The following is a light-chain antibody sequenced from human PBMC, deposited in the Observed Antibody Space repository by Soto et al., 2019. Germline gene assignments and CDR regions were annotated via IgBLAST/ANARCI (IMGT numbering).Light chain of an antibody. CDR1: SSNIGNNY. J-gene: IGLJ2*01. Sequence: QSALTQPPSVSAAPGQKVTISCSGSSSNIGNNYVSWYQQFPGTAPKLLIYDNNKRPSGIPDRFSGSKSGTSATLDITGLQTGDEADYYCGTWDSSLSAVVFGGGTKRTVL. CDR3: GTWDSSLSAVV. CDR2: DNN. V-gene: IGLV1-51*01.